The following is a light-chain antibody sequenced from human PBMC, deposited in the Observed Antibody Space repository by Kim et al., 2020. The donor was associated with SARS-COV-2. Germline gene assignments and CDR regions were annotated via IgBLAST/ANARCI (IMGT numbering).Light chain of an antibody. CDR2: WSS. J-gene: IGKJ1*01. CDR3: HQYYNTPWT. CDR1: QKILYSSNSENC. V-gene: IGKV4-1*01. Sequence: DIVLTQSPDSLSVSLGERATITCKASQKILYSSNSENCLAWYHQKPGQPPKLLIYWSSTRESGVPDRFSGGGSGTTFTLTIASLQAEDVGVYYCHQYYNTPWTFGQGTKVDFK.